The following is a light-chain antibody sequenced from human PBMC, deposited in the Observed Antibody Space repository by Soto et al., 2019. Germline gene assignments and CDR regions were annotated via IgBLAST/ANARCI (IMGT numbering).Light chain of an antibody. CDR2: RNN. CDR3: AAWDDSLSGCYV. J-gene: IGLJ1*01. CDR1: SSNIGSNY. Sequence: QSVLTQQPSASGTPGQRVTISCSGSSSNIGSNYVYWYQQLPGTAPKLLIYRNNQRPSGVPDRFSGSKSGTSASLAISGLRSEDEADYYCAAWDDSLSGCYVFGTGTKLTVL. V-gene: IGLV1-47*01.